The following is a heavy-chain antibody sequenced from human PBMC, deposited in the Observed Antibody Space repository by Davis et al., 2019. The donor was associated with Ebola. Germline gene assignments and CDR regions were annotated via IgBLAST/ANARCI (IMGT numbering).Heavy chain of an antibody. Sequence: ASVKVSCKASGYTFTGYYMHWVRHAPGHGLEWLGRINPNSGGTNYAEKFQGRVTMTRDTSTSTVYMELSSLRSEDTAVYYCAREFPPYGRRYYYDMDVWGKGTTVTVSS. CDR2: INPNSGGT. CDR1: GYTFTGYY. J-gene: IGHJ6*04. CDR3: AREFPPYGRRYYYDMDV. V-gene: IGHV1-2*06. D-gene: IGHD4-17*01.